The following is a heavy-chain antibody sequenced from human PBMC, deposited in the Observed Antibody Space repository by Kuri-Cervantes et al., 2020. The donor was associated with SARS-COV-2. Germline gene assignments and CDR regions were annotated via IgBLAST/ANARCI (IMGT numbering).Heavy chain of an antibody. D-gene: IGHD2-2*01. CDR3: ARGYGSTFMDV. CDR1: DGSFRGYS. V-gene: IGHV4-34*01. Sequence: GSLRLSCTVYDGSFRGYSWSWIRQPPGKGLEWIGEINHSGSTKYNPSLKSRVTISLDTSKNHFSLKLSSVSAADTAVYYCARGYGSTFMDVWGKGTTVTVSS. J-gene: IGHJ6*03. CDR2: INHSGST.